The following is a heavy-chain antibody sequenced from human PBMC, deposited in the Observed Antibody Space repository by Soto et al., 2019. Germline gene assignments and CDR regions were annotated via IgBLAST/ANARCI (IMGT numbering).Heavy chain of an antibody. Sequence: ESLKISCKGSGYSFTSYWIGWVRQMQGKGLEWMGIIYPGDSDTRYSPSFQGQVTISADKSISTAYLQWSSLKASDTAMYYCARTSATGKYYYGMDVLVQGTTVTGSS. D-gene: IGHD6-13*01. J-gene: IGHJ6*01. CDR1: GYSFTSYW. CDR2: IYPGDSDT. V-gene: IGHV5-51*01. CDR3: ARTSATGKYYYGMDV.